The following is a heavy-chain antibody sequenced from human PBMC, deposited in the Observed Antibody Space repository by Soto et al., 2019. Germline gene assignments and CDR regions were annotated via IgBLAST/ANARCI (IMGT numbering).Heavy chain of an antibody. Sequence: ASVKVSCKASGYTFTSYGISWVRQAPGQGLEWMGWISAYNGNTNYAQKLQGRVTMTTDTSTSTAYMELRSLRSDDTAVYYCARVPTIFGVDTSFIDDYWGQGTLVTVSS. D-gene: IGHD3-3*01. CDR1: GYTFTSYG. CDR2: ISAYNGNT. V-gene: IGHV1-18*01. CDR3: ARVPTIFGVDTSFIDDY. J-gene: IGHJ4*02.